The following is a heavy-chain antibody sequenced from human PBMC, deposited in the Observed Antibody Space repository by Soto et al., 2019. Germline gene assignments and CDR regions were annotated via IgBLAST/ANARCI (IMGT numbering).Heavy chain of an antibody. V-gene: IGHV1-69*01. CDR3: ARDRVHTYDY. Sequence: QVQLVQSGAEVKKPGSSVKVSCRASGGTFSSFAISWVRQAPGQGLEWMGGIIPIFGTTNYAQKFQGRVTITADESTSTSYMVETTMRSEDTAVYYCARDRVHTYDYWGQGTLVTVSS. J-gene: IGHJ4*02. CDR1: GGTFSSFA. CDR2: IIPIFGTT.